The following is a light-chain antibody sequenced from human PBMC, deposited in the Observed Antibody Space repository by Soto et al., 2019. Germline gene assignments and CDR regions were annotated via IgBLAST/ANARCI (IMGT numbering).Light chain of an antibody. CDR2: WAS. Sequence: DIVMTQSPDSLAVSLGERATINCKSSQSVLYSSNNKNYLAWYQQKPGQPPKLLIYWASTRESGVPDRFSGSGSGTDFTLTISSLQAEDVAVYYCQQYYSTPQTFGQGTKLELK. CDR1: QSVLYSSNNKNY. V-gene: IGKV4-1*01. J-gene: IGKJ2*01. CDR3: QQYYSTPQT.